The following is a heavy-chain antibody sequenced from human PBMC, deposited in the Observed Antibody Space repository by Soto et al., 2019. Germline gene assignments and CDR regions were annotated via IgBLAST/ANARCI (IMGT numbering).Heavy chain of an antibody. CDR3: ARVVGSSGYYEYDY. J-gene: IGHJ4*02. Sequence: SETLSLTCTVSGGSVSSGSYYWSWIRQPPGKGLEWIGYIYYSGSTNYNPSLKSRVTISVDTSKNQFSLKLSSVTAADTAVYYCARVVGSSGYYEYDYWGQGTLVTVSS. D-gene: IGHD3-22*01. V-gene: IGHV4-61*01. CDR1: GGSVSSGSYY. CDR2: IYYSGST.